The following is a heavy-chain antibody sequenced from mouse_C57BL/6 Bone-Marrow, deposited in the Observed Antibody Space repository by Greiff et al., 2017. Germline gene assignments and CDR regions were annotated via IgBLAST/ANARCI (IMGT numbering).Heavy chain of an antibody. CDR1: GYSITSGYY. D-gene: IGHD1-1*01. CDR3: ARDDYYFAY. V-gene: IGHV3-6*01. CDR2: ISYDGSN. Sequence: VQLKESGPGLVKPSQSLSLTCSVTGYSITSGYYWNWIRQFPGNKLEWMGYISYDGSNNYNPSLKNRISLTRDTSKNQFFLRLNSVTTEDTATYYCARDDYYFAYWGQGTLVTVSA. J-gene: IGHJ3*01.